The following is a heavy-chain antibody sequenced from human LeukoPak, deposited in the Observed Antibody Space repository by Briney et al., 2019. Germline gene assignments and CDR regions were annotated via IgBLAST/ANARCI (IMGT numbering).Heavy chain of an antibody. D-gene: IGHD4-17*01. V-gene: IGHV3-23*01. CDR3: ATPRGTVTTGAVY. CDR1: GFTFSSFV. CDR2: ISSSGIST. Sequence: GGSLRLSCAASGFTFSSFVMSWVRQAPGKGLEWVSAISSSGISTYYADAVKGRFTISRDNSKNTLYLQMNNLRAEDTAVYYCATPRGTVTTGAVYWGQGTLVTVSS. J-gene: IGHJ4*02.